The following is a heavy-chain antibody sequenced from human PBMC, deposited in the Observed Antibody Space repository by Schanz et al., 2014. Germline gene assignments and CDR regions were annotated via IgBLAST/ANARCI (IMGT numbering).Heavy chain of an antibody. Sequence: QVQLVQSGAEVKKPGASVKVSCKASGYTFAVYYIHWVRQAPGQGLEWMGWINPNSGETNYEQKFKGRVTLTSDTSISTAFMELSGLTSDDTATYFCARARYTGYDCSGYWGQGTLLIVSS. CDR2: INPNSGET. CDR3: ARARYTGYDCSGY. V-gene: IGHV1-2*02. J-gene: IGHJ4*02. CDR1: GYTFAVYY. D-gene: IGHD5-12*01.